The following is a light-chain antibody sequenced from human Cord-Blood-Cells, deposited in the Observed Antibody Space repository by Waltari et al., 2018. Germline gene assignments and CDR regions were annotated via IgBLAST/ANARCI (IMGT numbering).Light chain of an antibody. CDR2: GNS. CDR3: QSYDSSLSGVV. Sequence: QSVLTQPPSVSGAPGQRVTISCTGSSSNIGAGYDVHWYQQLPGTAPKLLIYGNSNRPAGDPDRVSGSKSGASPSLAITGLQAEDEADYDCQSYDSSLSGVVFGGGTKLTVL. J-gene: IGLJ2*01. CDR1: SSNIGAGYD. V-gene: IGLV1-40*01.